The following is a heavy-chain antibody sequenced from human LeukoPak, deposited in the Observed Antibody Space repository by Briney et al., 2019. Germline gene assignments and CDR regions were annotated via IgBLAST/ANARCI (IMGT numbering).Heavy chain of an antibody. Sequence: SETLSLTCAVSGDSITSDKWWTWVRQPPGKGLEWIGEIHHSKSSNYYPSLKSRVTISVDKSKNQFSLELNSVTAADTAVYYCARGEWELLSHYWYFDLWGRGTLVTVSS. J-gene: IGHJ2*01. CDR2: IHHSKSS. CDR3: ARGEWELLSHYWYFDL. V-gene: IGHV4-4*02. CDR1: GDSITSDKW. D-gene: IGHD1-26*01.